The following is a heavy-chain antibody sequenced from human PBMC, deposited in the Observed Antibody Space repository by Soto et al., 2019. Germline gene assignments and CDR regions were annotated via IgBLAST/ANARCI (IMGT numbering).Heavy chain of an antibody. CDR3: ARGLSTVTTQGYGMDV. CDR1: GYTFTGYY. CDR2: INPNSGGT. J-gene: IGHJ6*02. V-gene: IGHV1-2*04. D-gene: IGHD4-17*01. Sequence: ASVKVSCKASGYTFTGYYMHWVRQAPGQGLEWKGWINPNSGGTNYAQKFQSWVTMNRDTSISTAYKELSRLRSDDTAVYYCARGLSTVTTQGYGMDVWGQGTTVTVSS.